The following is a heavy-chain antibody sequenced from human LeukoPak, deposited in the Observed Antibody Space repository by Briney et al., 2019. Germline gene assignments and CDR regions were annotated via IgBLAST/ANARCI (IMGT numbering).Heavy chain of an antibody. CDR2: IIPILGIA. V-gene: IGHV1-69*04. CDR1: GGTFSSYA. J-gene: IGHJ4*02. CDR3: ASGAIFGVVISPSVDY. Sequence: SVKVSCKASGGTFSSYAISWVRQAPGQGLEWMGRIIPILGIANYAQKFQGRVTITADKSTSTAYMELSSLRSEDTAVYYCASGAIFGVVISPSVDYWGQGTLVTVSS. D-gene: IGHD3-3*01.